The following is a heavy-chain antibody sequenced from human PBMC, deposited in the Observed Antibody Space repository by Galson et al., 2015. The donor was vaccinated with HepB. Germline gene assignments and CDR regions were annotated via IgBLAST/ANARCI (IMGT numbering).Heavy chain of an antibody. D-gene: IGHD6-6*01. CDR1: GGSFSGYY. V-gene: IGHV4-34*01. J-gene: IGHJ4*02. CDR3: ARGLVLVGGIAPRTYYFDY. Sequence: TLSLTCAVYGGSFSGYYWSWIRQPPGKGLEWIGEINHSGSTNYNPSLKSRVTISVDTSKNQFSLKLSSVTAADTAVYYCARGLVLVGGIAPRTYYFDYWGQGTLVTVSS. CDR2: INHSGST.